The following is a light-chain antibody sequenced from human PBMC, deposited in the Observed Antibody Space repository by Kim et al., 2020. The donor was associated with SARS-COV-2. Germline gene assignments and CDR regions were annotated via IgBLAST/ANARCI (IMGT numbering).Light chain of an antibody. CDR1: SSDVGGYNY. V-gene: IGLV2-8*01. CDR2: EVT. Sequence: GQAGTISCTGTSSDVGGYNYCSCYHQHPGKAPKLMIYEVTKRPSGVPARFSGSKSGNTASLTVSGLQAEDEADYYCSSYAGSNNLVFGGGTQLTVL. J-gene: IGLJ2*01. CDR3: SSYAGSNNLV.